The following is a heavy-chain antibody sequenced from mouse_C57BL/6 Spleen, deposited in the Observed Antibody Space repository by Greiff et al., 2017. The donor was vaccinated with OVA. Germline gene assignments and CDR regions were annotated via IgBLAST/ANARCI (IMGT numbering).Heavy chain of an antibody. CDR1: GYTFTSYW. D-gene: IGHD1-1*01. CDR2: IDPSDSYT. CDR3: ARAVGGCAY. Sequence: VQLQQPGAELVKPGASVPLSCKASGYTFTSYWMQWVKQRPGQGLEWIGEIDPSDSYTNYNQKFKGKATLTVDTSSSTAYMQLSSLTSEDSAVDYCARAVGGCAYWGQGTLVTVSA. J-gene: IGHJ3*01. V-gene: IGHV1-50*01.